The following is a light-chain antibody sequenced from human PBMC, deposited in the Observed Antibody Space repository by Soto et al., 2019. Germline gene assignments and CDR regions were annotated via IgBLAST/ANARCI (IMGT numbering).Light chain of an antibody. V-gene: IGKV3-20*01. CDR1: QSISDT. Sequence: EIVMTQSPATLSVSTGGRATLSCRASQSISDTLAWYQQKPGQAPRLLIYGVSSRATGIPDRFSGSGSGTDFTLTISRLEPEDFAVYCCQQYGSSPRTFGQGTKVDNK. CDR2: GVS. J-gene: IGKJ1*01. CDR3: QQYGSSPRT.